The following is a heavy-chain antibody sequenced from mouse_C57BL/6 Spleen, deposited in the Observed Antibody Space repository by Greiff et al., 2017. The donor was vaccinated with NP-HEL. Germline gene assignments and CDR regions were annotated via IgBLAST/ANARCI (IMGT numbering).Heavy chain of an antibody. CDR2: IRNKANNHAT. CDR1: GFTFSDAW. D-gene: IGHD1-1*01. Sequence: EVNLVESGGGLVQPGGSMKLSCAASGFTFSDAWMDWVRQSPEKGLEWVAEIRNKANNHATYYAESVKGRFTISRDDSKSSVYLQMNSLRAEDTGIYYCTPFITTVVEGYFDYWGQGTTLTVSS. CDR3: TPFITTVVEGYFDY. V-gene: IGHV6-6*01. J-gene: IGHJ2*01.